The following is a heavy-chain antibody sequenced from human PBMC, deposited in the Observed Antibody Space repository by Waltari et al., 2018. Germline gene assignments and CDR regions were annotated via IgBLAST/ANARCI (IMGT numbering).Heavy chain of an antibody. CDR3: TTGWSSYYEGAYYYYMDV. CDR2: IKSKTDGGTT. J-gene: IGHJ6*03. V-gene: IGHV3-15*01. Sequence: EVQLVESGGGLVKPGGSLSLSCAASGFTFSNAWMSWVRQAPGKGLEWVGRIKSKTDGGTTDYAAPVKGRFTISRDDSKNTLYLQMNSLKTEDTAVYYCTTGWSSYYEGAYYYYMDVWGKGTTVTVSS. CDR1: GFTFSNAW. D-gene: IGHD3-3*01.